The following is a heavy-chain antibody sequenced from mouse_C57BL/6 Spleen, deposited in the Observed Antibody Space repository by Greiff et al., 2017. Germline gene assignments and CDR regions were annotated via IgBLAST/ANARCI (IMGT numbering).Heavy chain of an antibody. J-gene: IGHJ4*01. V-gene: IGHV1-64*01. D-gene: IGHD1-2*01. Sequence: QVQLQQPGAELVKPGASVKLSCKASGYTFTSYWMHWVKQRPGQGLEWIGMIHPNSGSTNYNEKFKGKATVTVDKSSSTAYMQLSSLTSEDSAVYYGAKLINSAVEKDDWGQGTSVTVSS. CDR3: AKLINSAVEKDD. CDR2: IHPNSGST. CDR1: GYTFTSYW.